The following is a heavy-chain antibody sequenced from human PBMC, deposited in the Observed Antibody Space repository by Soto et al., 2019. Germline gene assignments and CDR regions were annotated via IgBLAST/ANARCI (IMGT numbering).Heavy chain of an antibody. CDR3: ARGPAPNFFDI. CDR2: IGTAGDT. Sequence: GGSLRLSCAASGFTFSSYDMHWVRQATGKGLEWVSAIGTAGDTYYPGSVKGRFTISRENAKNSLYLQMNSLRAGDTAVYYCARGPAPNFFDIWGQGTMVTVSS. J-gene: IGHJ3*02. CDR1: GFTFSSYD. V-gene: IGHV3-13*01. D-gene: IGHD7-27*01.